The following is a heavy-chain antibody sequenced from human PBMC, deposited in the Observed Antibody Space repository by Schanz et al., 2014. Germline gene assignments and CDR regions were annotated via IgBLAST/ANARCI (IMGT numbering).Heavy chain of an antibody. Sequence: QVQLVQSGDEVKKPGASVKVSCKASGYTFTSHGISWVRQAPGQGLEWMGWISPYNGNTNYAQKLQGRVTMTADTSTNTAYMELSSLRSEDTAVYYCARGYGDSPTDFWGQGTLVAVAS. D-gene: IGHD4-17*01. V-gene: IGHV1-18*01. CDR3: ARGYGDSPTDF. J-gene: IGHJ4*02. CDR2: ISPYNGNT. CDR1: GYTFTSHG.